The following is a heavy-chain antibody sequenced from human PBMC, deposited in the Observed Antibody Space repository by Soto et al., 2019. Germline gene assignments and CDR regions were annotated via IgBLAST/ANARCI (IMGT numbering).Heavy chain of an antibody. J-gene: IGHJ4*02. D-gene: IGHD2-8*02. V-gene: IGHV4-34*01. CDR3: ARDKITGLFDY. CDR1: GGSFSGYY. CDR2: INHSGST. Sequence: PSETLSLTYAVYGGSFSGYYWTWIRQPPGTRLEWIGEINHSGSTNYNPSLKSRVTISVDTSKNQFSLKLTSVTAADTAVYYCARDKITGLFDYWGQGTLVTVSS.